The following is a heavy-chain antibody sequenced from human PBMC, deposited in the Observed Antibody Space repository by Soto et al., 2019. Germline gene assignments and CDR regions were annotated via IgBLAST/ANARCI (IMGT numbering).Heavy chain of an antibody. J-gene: IGHJ6*02. V-gene: IGHV3-21*01. CDR2: ISSSSSYI. Sequence: GGSLRLSCAASGFTFSSYSMNWVRQAPGKGLEWVSSISSSSSYIYYADSVKGRFTISRDNAKNSLYLQMNSLRAEDTAVYYCASANDSSGYMLEGMDVWGQGTTVTVSS. D-gene: IGHD3-22*01. CDR1: GFTFSSYS. CDR3: ASANDSSGYMLEGMDV.